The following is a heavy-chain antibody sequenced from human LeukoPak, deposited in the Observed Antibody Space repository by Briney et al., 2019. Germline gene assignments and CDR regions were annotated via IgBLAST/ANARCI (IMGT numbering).Heavy chain of an antibody. D-gene: IGHD2-15*01. CDR1: GFTFSSYA. V-gene: IGHV3-23*01. J-gene: IGHJ6*03. CDR2: ISSSGGST. Sequence: GGSLRLSCAASGFTFSSYAMSWVRQAPGKGLEWVSAISSSGGSTYYADPVKGRFTISRDNSKNTLFLQVNSLRAEDTAIYYCAKNGDRGAYCSGGSCYPYYYYMDVWGKGTTVTISS. CDR3: AKNGDRGAYCSGGSCYPYYYYMDV.